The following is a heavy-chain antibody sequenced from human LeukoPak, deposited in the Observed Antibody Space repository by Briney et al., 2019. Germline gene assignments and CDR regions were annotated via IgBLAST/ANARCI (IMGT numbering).Heavy chain of an antibody. V-gene: IGHV3-23*01. CDR3: AREPYYDFWSGSYNWFDP. CDR2: ISGSGGST. Sequence: GGSLRLSCAASGFTFSSYAMSWVRQAPGKGLEWVSAISGSGGSTYYADSVKGRFTISRDNSENTLYLQMNSLRAEDTAVYYCAREPYYDFWSGSYNWFDPWGQGTLVTVSS. J-gene: IGHJ5*02. D-gene: IGHD3-3*01. CDR1: GFTFSSYA.